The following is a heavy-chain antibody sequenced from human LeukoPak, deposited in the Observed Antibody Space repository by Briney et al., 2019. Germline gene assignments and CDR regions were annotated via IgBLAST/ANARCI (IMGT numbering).Heavy chain of an antibody. V-gene: IGHV1-69*06. CDR1: GGTFSSYA. CDR3: ARVRKNYDSSGYYHDAFDI. Sequence: ASVKVSCKASGGTFSSYAISWVRQAPGQGLEWMGGIIPIFGTANYAQKFQGRVTITADKSTSTAYIELSSLRSEDTAVYYCARVRKNYDSSGYYHDAFDIWGQGTMVTVSS. D-gene: IGHD3-22*01. CDR2: IIPIFGTA. J-gene: IGHJ3*02.